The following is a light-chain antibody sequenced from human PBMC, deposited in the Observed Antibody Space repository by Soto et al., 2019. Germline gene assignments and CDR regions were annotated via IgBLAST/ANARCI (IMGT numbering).Light chain of an antibody. J-gene: IGKJ1*01. V-gene: IGKV3-15*01. CDR1: QSVNSN. CDR2: GAS. Sequence: EIVMTQSPATLSVSPGERVTLSCRASQSVNSNMAWYQQKPGQVPRVLIYGASTRATGIPARFSGSGSGTEFTLTIPSLQPEDFAVYHCQQYDNWPPWTFGQGTKVEIK. CDR3: QQYDNWPPWT.